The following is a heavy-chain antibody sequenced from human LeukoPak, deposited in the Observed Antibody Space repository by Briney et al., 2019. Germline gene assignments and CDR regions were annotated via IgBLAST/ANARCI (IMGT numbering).Heavy chain of an antibody. CDR3: ARTVAGKLVFGY. V-gene: IGHV4-39*07. J-gene: IGHJ4*02. D-gene: IGHD6-19*01. Sequence: PSETLSLTCTVSGGSISSSSYYWGWIRQPPGKRLEWIGSIYYSGSTYYNPSLKSRVTMSVDTSKNQFSLKLNSVTAADTAVYYCARTVAGKLVFGYWGQGILVTVSS. CDR1: GGSISSSSYY. CDR2: IYYSGST.